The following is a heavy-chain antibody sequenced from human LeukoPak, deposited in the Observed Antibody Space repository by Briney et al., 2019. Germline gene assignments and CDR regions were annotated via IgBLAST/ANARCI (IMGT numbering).Heavy chain of an antibody. CDR1: GGSFSGYY. D-gene: IGHD2-15*01. J-gene: IGHJ6*01. CDR2: INHSGST. CDR3: ARGGVVAATLRQYGMDV. Sequence: PSETLSLTCAVYGGSFSGYYWNWLRQPPRKGLEWVGEINHSGSTNYNPSLKSPVTISVDTSKNQFSLKLSSVTAADTAVYYCARGGVVAATLRQYGMDVWGQGTTVPVSS. V-gene: IGHV4-34*01.